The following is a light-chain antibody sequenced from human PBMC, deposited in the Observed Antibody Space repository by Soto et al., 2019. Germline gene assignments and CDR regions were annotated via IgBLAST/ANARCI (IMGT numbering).Light chain of an antibody. CDR1: SSDAGSYNL. CDR3: CTYASGTPWV. J-gene: IGLJ3*02. V-gene: IGLV2-23*01. Sequence: QSALTQPASVSGSPGQSITISCTGTSSDAGSYNLVSWYQQHPGKAPKLMIYDGGKRPSGVSDRFSGSKSSNTASLTISGAKAEDEADYNCCTYASGTPWVFGAGTKLTVL. CDR2: DGG.